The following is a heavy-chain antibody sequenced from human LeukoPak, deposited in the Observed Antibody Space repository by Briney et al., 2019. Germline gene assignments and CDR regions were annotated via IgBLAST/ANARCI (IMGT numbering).Heavy chain of an antibody. J-gene: IGHJ4*02. CDR3: TTPGWELERIDY. D-gene: IGHD1-26*01. V-gene: IGHV3-15*01. CDR2: IKSKTDGGTT. Sequence: GGSLRLSYAASGFTFSNAWMSWVRQAPGKGLEWVGRIKSKTDGGTTDYAAPVKGRFTISRDDSKNTLYLQMNSLKTEDTAVYYCTTPGWELERIDYWGQGTLVTVSS. CDR1: GFTFSNAW.